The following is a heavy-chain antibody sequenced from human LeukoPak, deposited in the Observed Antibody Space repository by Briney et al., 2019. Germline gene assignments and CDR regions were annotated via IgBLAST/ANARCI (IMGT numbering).Heavy chain of an antibody. D-gene: IGHD6-6*01. Sequence: GGSVRLSCTASGFTFSNYGMSWLRQAPGKGLEWVSAISDDGRSTYYADSVKGRFTISKDNSKKTLSLQMNNLRAEDTAVYYCAKRVPYSSSSVYFDYWGQGTLVTVSS. V-gene: IGHV3-23*01. CDR3: AKRVPYSSSSVYFDY. CDR2: ISDDGRST. J-gene: IGHJ4*02. CDR1: GFTFSNYG.